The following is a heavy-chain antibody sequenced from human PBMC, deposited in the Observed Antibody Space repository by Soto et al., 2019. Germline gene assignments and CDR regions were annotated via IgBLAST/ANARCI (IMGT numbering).Heavy chain of an antibody. Sequence: SVKVSCKAPGDTFNSYGISWVRQAPGQGLEWMGGIVPMFGTTNLALKFEDRVTITADELTTTVYMEIRGLTSEDTAVYYCARVLLDVHLSDAFDVWAHAPRVTV. CDR2: IVPMFGTT. CDR1: GDTFNSYG. V-gene: IGHV1-69*13. CDR3: ARVLLDVHLSDAFDV. J-gene: IGHJ3*01. D-gene: IGHD3-3*02.